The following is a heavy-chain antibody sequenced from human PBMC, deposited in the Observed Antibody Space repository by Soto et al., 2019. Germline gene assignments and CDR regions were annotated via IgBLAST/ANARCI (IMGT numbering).Heavy chain of an antibody. V-gene: IGHV3-23*01. CDR3: AKVPYDFWSGYYPPLYFDY. Sequence: EVQLLESGGGLVQPGGSLRLSCAASGFTFSSYVMSRVRQAPGKGLEWVSGISGSGGSTYYADSVKGRFTISRDNSKNTLYLQMNSLRAEDTAVYYCAKVPYDFWSGYYPPLYFDYWGQGTLVTVSS. CDR1: GFTFSSYV. CDR2: ISGSGGST. J-gene: IGHJ4*02. D-gene: IGHD3-3*01.